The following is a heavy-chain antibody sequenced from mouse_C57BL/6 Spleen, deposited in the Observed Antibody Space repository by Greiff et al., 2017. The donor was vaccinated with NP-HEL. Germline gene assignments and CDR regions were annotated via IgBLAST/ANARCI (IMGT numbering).Heavy chain of an antibody. J-gene: IGHJ3*01. CDR1: GYTFTSYW. Sequence: QVQLQQPGAELVRPGSSVKLSCKASGYTFTSYWMDWVKQRPGQGLEWIGNIYPSDSETHYNQKFKDKATLTVDKSSSTAYMQLSSLTSEDSAVYYCARTNYSNYGGFAYWGQGTLVTVSA. CDR3: ARTNYSNYGGFAY. D-gene: IGHD2-5*01. V-gene: IGHV1-61*01. CDR2: IYPSDSET.